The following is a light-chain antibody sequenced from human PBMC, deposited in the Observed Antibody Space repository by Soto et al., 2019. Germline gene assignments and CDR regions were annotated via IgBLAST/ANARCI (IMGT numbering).Light chain of an antibody. V-gene: IGKV1-5*01. J-gene: IGKJ2*01. CDR2: GAS. CDR3: QQYNSY. Sequence: DLQMTQSPSTLSASVGDRVTITCRASRNINNWVAWYQQRAGNAPKLLIHGASSLESGVPSRFSGSGYGTEFTLTISCLQPDDFATYYCQQYNSYFGQGTKLEI. CDR1: RNINNW.